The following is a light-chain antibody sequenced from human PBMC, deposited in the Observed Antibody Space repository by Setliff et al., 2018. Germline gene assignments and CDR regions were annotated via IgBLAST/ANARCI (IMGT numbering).Light chain of an antibody. Sequence: YELTQPPSVSVSPGQTASITCSGDKLGDKYACWYQQKPGQSPVLVIYQDSKRPSGIPERFSGSNSGNTATLTISGTQAMDEADYYCQAWDSSTAVFGGGTKVTVL. V-gene: IGLV3-1*01. J-gene: IGLJ3*02. CDR3: QAWDSSTAV. CDR1: KLGDKY. CDR2: QDS.